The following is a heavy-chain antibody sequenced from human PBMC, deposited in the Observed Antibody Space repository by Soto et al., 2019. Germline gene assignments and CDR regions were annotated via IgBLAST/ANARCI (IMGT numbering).Heavy chain of an antibody. Sequence: SETLSLTCTVSGDSISSSNYFWGWIRQPPGKGLEWIGTIFYSGSTYYNPSLKSRVTVSVDTSKNQFSLRLISVTAADTALYYCARRYGWLYFDYWGQGSLVTVSS. V-gene: IGHV4-39*01. D-gene: IGHD6-19*01. J-gene: IGHJ4*02. CDR1: GDSISSSNYF. CDR3: ARRYGWLYFDY. CDR2: IFYSGST.